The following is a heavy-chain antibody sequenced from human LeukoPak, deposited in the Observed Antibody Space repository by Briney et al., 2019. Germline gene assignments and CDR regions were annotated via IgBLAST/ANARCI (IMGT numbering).Heavy chain of an antibody. CDR2: VSNDGSNK. D-gene: IGHD2-21*02. CDR3: AKDRCRLGDCYFDY. J-gene: IGHJ4*02. V-gene: IGHV3-30*18. CDR1: GFTFSRYA. Sequence: GGSLRLSCAASGFTFSRYAMHWVRQAPGKGLEWVAVVSNDGSNKYYADSVKGRFTISRDNSKDTLYLQMDSLRAEDTAVYYCAKDRCRLGDCYFDYWGQGTLVTVSS.